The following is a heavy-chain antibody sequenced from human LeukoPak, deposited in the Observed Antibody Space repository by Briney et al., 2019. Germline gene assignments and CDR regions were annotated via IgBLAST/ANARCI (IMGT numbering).Heavy chain of an antibody. V-gene: IGHV3-7*01. D-gene: IGHD3-3*01. CDR2: IKEDGSEK. Sequence: GGSLRLSCAASGLTFSSYWMSWVRQAPGKGLERVASIKEDGSEKYYVDSVKGRFTISRDNAKNSVYLQMNSLRAEDTAVYYCARDWSDGVDYWGQGTLVTVSS. CDR3: ARDWSDGVDY. J-gene: IGHJ4*02. CDR1: GLTFSSYW.